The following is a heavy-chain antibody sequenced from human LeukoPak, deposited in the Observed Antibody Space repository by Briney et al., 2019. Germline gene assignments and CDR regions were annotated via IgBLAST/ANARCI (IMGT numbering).Heavy chain of an antibody. Sequence: SETLSLTCTVSGGSISSYYWSWIRQPPGKGLEWIGYIYYSGSTNYNPSLKSRVTISVDTSKNQFSLKLSSVTAADTAVSYCARASXXYSSFDYWGQGTLVTVSS. V-gene: IGHV4-59*01. J-gene: IGHJ4*02. CDR1: GGSISSYY. CDR2: IYYSGST. CDR3: ARASXXYSSFDY. D-gene: IGHD5-18*01.